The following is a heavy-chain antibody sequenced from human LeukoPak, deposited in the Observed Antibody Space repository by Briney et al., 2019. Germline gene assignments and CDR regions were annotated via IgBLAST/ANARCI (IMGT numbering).Heavy chain of an antibody. V-gene: IGHV1-18*01. Sequence: ASVKVSCKASGYTFTSYGISWVRQAPGQGLEWMGWISAYNGNTNYAQKLQGRVTMTTDTSTSTAYMELRSLRSGDTAVYYCARVLMVRGVNNWFDPWGQGTLVTVSS. J-gene: IGHJ5*02. D-gene: IGHD3-10*01. CDR1: GYTFTSYG. CDR2: ISAYNGNT. CDR3: ARVLMVRGVNNWFDP.